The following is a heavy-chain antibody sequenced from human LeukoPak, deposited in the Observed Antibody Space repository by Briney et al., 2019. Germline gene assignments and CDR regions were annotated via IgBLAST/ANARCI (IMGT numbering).Heavy chain of an antibody. D-gene: IGHD3-10*01. CDR3: ARDRDWFDP. V-gene: IGHV1-46*01. CDR2: INPSGGST. CDR1: GYTFTSYY. J-gene: IGHJ5*02. Sequence: ASVKVSCKASGYTFTSYYMHWVRQAPGQGLEWMGIINPSGGSTSYAQKLQGRVTMTTDTSTSTAYMELRSLRSDDTAVYYCARDRDWFDPWGQGTLVTVSS.